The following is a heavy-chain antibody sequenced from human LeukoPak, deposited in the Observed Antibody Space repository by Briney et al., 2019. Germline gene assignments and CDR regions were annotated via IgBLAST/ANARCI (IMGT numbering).Heavy chain of an antibody. V-gene: IGHV3-48*04. Sequence: GGSLRLSCAASGFTFSSYSMNWVRQAPGKGLEWVSYISSSSSTIYYADSVKGRFIISRDNAKNSLYLQMNSLRAEDTAVYYCARADYYDSSGYFGYYYYGMDVWGQGTTVTVSS. J-gene: IGHJ6*02. CDR2: ISSSSSTI. CDR1: GFTFSSYS. D-gene: IGHD3-22*01. CDR3: ARADYYDSSGYFGYYYYGMDV.